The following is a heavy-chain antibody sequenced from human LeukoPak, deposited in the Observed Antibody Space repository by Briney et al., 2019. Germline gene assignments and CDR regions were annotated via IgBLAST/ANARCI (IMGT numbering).Heavy chain of an antibody. J-gene: IGHJ4*02. CDR2: ISSSGSAI. Sequence: GGSLRLSCAASGFPLSSYSINWVRQAPGKGLEWVSYISSSGSAIYYVDSVKGRFTVSRDNAKNPLSLQMNSPRAEDTAVYYCVRVKGSYFDYWGQGALVTVSS. V-gene: IGHV3-48*01. CDR1: GFPLSSYS. D-gene: IGHD2-15*01. CDR3: VRVKGSYFDY.